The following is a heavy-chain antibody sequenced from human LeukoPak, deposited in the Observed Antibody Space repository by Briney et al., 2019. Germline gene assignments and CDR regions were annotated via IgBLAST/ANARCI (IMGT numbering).Heavy chain of an antibody. CDR3: ARGPEMAAWVYFDH. CDR2: IYYSRST. J-gene: IGHJ4*02. CDR1: GGSISSYY. Sequence: SETLSLTCTVSGGSISSYYWSWIRQPPGKGLEWIGYIYYSRSTYYNPSLKSRVTISVDTSKNQFSLKLSSVTAADTAVYYCARGPEMAAWVYFDHWGQRTLVTVSS. D-gene: IGHD5-24*01. V-gene: IGHV4-59*01.